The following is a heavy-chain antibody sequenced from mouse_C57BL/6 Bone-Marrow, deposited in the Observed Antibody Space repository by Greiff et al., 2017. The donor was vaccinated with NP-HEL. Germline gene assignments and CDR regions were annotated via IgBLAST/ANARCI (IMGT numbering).Heavy chain of an antibody. CDR2: IYPGDGDT. D-gene: IGHD2-3*01. V-gene: IGHV1-82*01. J-gene: IGHJ2*01. Sequence: VQLKESGPELVKPGASVKISCKASGYAFSSSWMNWVKQRPGKGLEWIGRIYPGDGDTNYNGKFKGKATLTADKSSSTAYMQLSSLTSEDSAVYFCARSPIYDGYFDYWGQGTTLTVSS. CDR1: GYAFSSSW. CDR3: ARSPIYDGYFDY.